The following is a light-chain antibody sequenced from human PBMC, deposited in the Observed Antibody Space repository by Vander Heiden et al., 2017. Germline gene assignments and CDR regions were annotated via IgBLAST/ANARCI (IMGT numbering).Light chain of an antibody. V-gene: IGLV3-1*01. CDR2: QDS. J-gene: IGLJ2*01. Sequence: SYELTQPPSVSVSPGQTASITCSGAKLGDKYACWYQQKPGQSLVLVIEQDSKRPSGSPERFSGSNSGNTATLTISGTQAMDEADYYCQAWDSRDVVFGGGTKLTVL. CDR3: QAWDSRDVV. CDR1: KLGDKY.